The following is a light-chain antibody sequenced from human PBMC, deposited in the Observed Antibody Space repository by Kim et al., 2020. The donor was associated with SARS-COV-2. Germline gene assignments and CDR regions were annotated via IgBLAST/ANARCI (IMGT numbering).Light chain of an antibody. J-gene: IGKJ1*01. CDR1: QSVSSSY. CDR2: GAS. CDR3: QQYGSSPWT. Sequence: SPGERATLSCRASQSVSSSYLAWYQQKPGQAPRLLIYGASSRATGIPDRFSGSGSGTDFTLTISRLEPEDFAVYYCQQYGSSPWTFGQGTMVEIK. V-gene: IGKV3-20*01.